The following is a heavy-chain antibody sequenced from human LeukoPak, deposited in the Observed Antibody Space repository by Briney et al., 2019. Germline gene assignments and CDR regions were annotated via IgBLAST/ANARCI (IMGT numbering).Heavy chain of an antibody. CDR1: GGSISSSSYY. CDR2: IYYSGST. D-gene: IGHD6-19*01. V-gene: IGHV4-39*06. J-gene: IGHJ4*02. CDR3: ARGRGIAVAGKSAHGY. Sequence: SETLSLTCTVSGGSISSSSYYWGWLRQPPGKGLEWIGSIYYSGSTYYNPSLKSRVTISVDTSKNQFPLKLSSVTAAATAVYYCARGRGIAVAGKSAHGYWGQGTLVTVSS.